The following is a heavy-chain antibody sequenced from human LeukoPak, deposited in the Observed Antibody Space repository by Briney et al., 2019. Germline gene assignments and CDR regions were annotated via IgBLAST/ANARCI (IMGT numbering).Heavy chain of an antibody. CDR3: ARSTVTLRREGWFDP. D-gene: IGHD4-17*01. J-gene: IGHJ5*02. V-gene: IGHV5-51*01. Sequence: GESLKISCKGSGYSFTSYWIGWVRQMPGKGLEWMGIIYPGDSDTRYSPSFQGQVTISADKSISTAYLQWSSLKASDTAMYYCARSTVTLRREGWFDPWGQGPLVTVSS. CDR2: IYPGDSDT. CDR1: GYSFTSYW.